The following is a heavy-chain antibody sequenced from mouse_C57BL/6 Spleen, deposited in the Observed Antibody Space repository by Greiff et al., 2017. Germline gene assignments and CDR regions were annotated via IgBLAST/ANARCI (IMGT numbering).Heavy chain of an antibody. J-gene: IGHJ2*01. CDR2: IYPGSGST. CDR3: ARRGFRSSYYFDY. V-gene: IGHV1-55*01. D-gene: IGHD1-1*01. Sequence: VKLQQPGAELVKPGASVKMSCKASGYTFTSYWITWVKQRPGQGLEWIGDIYPGSGSTNYNEKFKSKATLTVDTSSSTAYMQLSSLTSEDSAVYYCARRGFRSSYYFDYWGQGTTLTVSS. CDR1: GYTFTSYW.